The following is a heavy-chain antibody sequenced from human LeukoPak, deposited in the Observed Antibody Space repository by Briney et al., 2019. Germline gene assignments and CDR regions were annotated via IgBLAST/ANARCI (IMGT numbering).Heavy chain of an antibody. Sequence: ASVNVSCKASGYMFTGYQIHWVRQAPGQGLEWMGWINPNSGGTNYAQKFQGRVTMTRDTSISTAYMELSRLRSDDTAVYYCARTSIAGVGPAHGYYWGQGTLVTVSS. V-gene: IGHV1-2*02. CDR3: ARTSIAGVGPAHGYY. D-gene: IGHD6-6*01. CDR1: GYMFTGYQ. J-gene: IGHJ4*02. CDR2: INPNSGGT.